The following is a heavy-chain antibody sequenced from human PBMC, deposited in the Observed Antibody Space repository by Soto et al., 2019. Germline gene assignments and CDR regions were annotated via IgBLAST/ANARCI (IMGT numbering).Heavy chain of an antibody. D-gene: IGHD5-18*01. CDR2: IIPILGIA. V-gene: IGHV1-69*08. J-gene: IGHJ4*02. CDR3: ARDDSYRTQIDY. Sequence: QVQLVQSGAEVKKPGSSVEVSCKASGGTFSSYTISWVRQAPGQGLEWMGRIIPILGIANYAQKFQGRVTITADKSTSTAYMELSSLRSEDTAVYYCARDDSYRTQIDYWGQGTLVTVSS. CDR1: GGTFSSYT.